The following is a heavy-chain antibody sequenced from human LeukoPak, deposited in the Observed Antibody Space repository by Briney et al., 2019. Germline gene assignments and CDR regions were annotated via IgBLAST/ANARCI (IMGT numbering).Heavy chain of an antibody. CDR2: IKQDGSEK. D-gene: IGHD3-22*01. V-gene: IGHV3-7*01. CDR1: GFTFSSYW. J-gene: IGHJ3*02. Sequence: GGSLRLSCAASGFTFSSYWMSWVRQAPGKGLEWVANIKQDGSEKYYVDSVKGRFTISRDNAKNSLYLQMNSLRAEGTAVYCCAKNYDSSGHYESVDAFDIWGQGTMVTVSS. CDR3: AKNYDSSGHYESVDAFDI.